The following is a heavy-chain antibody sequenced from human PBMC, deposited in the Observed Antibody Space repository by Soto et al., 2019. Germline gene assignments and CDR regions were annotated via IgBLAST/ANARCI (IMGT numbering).Heavy chain of an antibody. CDR1: GFSLITTGAG. D-gene: IGHD3-10*01. J-gene: IGHJ3*02. CDR2: IYWVGEK. CDR3: ARRQSIMIRGANAFDI. Sequence: QITLKESGPTLVQPSQTLTLTCSFSGFSLITTGAGVGWIRQPPGKAPEWLALIYWVGEKRYSPALKSRLTITKDSSKNQVVLTMTNMDPVDTATYYCARRQSIMIRGANAFDIWGQGTFLSVSS. V-gene: IGHV2-5*02.